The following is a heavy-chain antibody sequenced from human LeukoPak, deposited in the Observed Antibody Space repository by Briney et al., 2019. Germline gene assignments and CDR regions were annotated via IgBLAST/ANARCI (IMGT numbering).Heavy chain of an antibody. CDR1: GYTFTSYD. Sequence: ASVKVSCKASGYTFTSYDINWVGQAPGQGLEGMGWMNANSGNTVYAQKFEGRVTLTRNTSISTAYMELSSLRSEDTAVYYCASPQGDYWGQGTLVTVSS. V-gene: IGHV1-8*01. J-gene: IGHJ4*02. CDR2: MNANSGNT. CDR3: ASPQGDY.